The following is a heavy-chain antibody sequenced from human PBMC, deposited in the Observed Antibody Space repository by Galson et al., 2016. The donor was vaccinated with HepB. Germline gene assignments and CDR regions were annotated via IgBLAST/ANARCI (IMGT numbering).Heavy chain of an antibody. V-gene: IGHV4-39*02. J-gene: IGHJ4*02. Sequence: SETLSLTCSVSGGSVTSSTYYWAWIRQPPGKGLEWIGTIYYSGSPFYNPSLRSRVTISVDTSTNHFSLKLNSVTAADTAVYYCASTDKFSDTHASGNWGQGTLVTVSS. CDR2: IYYSGSP. CDR1: GGSVTSSTYY. D-gene: IGHD3-10*01. CDR3: ASTDKFSDTHASGN.